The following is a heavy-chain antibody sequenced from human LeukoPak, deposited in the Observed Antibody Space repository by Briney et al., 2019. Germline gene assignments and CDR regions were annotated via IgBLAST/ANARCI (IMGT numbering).Heavy chain of an antibody. D-gene: IGHD6-13*01. V-gene: IGHV3-43*01. CDR1: GFAFDDHT. CDR2: ISWEGSTT. J-gene: IGHJ4*02. Sequence: PGGSLRLSCATSGFAFDDHTMHWVRQLPGKGLEWVSLISWEGSTTYYADSVKDRFTISRDTNKNSLYLQMNSLRPEDTALYYCTKARSSSWSYFESWGQGTLVTVSS. CDR3: TKARSSSWSYFES.